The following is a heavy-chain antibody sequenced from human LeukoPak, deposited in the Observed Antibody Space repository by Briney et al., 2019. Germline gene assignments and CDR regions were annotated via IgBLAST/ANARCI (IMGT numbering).Heavy chain of an antibody. CDR1: GGTFSSYA. CDR3: ARNTGYCSSTSCYDWFDP. D-gene: IGHD2-2*01. Sequence: PAASVKVSCKASGGTFSSYAISWVRQAPGQGLEWMGGIIPIFGTANYAQELQGRVTMTTDTSTSTAYMELRSLRSDDTAVYYCARNTGYCSSTSCYDWFDPWGQGTLVTVSS. V-gene: IGHV1-69*05. CDR2: IIPIFGTA. J-gene: IGHJ5*02.